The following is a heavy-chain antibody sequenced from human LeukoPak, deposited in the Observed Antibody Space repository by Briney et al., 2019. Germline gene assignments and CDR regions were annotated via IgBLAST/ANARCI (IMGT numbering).Heavy chain of an antibody. V-gene: IGHV4-59*01. Sequence: SETLSLTCTVSGGSISSYYWSWIRQPPGKGLEWMGNIYYSGSTNYNPSLKSRVTISVDTSTNQFSLKLSSVTAADTAVYYCARVEVGATTESFDPWGQGTLVTVSS. D-gene: IGHD1-26*01. CDR1: GGSISSYY. CDR2: IYYSGST. CDR3: ARVEVGATTESFDP. J-gene: IGHJ5*02.